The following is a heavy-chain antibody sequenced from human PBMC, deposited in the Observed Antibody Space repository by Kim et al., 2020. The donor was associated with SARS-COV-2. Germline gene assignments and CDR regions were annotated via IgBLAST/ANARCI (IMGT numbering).Heavy chain of an antibody. V-gene: IGHV4-59*01. J-gene: IGHJ5*02. D-gene: IGHD6-6*01. Sequence: SETLSLTCTVSGGSISSYYWSWIRQPPGKGLEWIGYIYYSGSTNYNPSLKSRVTISVDTSKNQFSLKLSSVTAADTAVYYCARDREYSSSPTGWFDPWGQGTLVTVSS. CDR1: GGSISSYY. CDR3: ARDREYSSSPTGWFDP. CDR2: IYYSGST.